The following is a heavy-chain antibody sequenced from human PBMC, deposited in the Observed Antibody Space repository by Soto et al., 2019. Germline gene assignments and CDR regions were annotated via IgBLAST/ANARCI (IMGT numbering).Heavy chain of an antibody. D-gene: IGHD2-21*02. J-gene: IGHJ5*02. CDR1: GGSIRSSLYY. CDR3: ASQFCSGGACFNWFDP. Sequence: SETLSLTCTVSGGSIRSSLYYWSWIRQPPGKGLEWIGYIFDSGITHYNPSLKNRVAMSVDTSKNQFSLNLTSVTAADTAVYFCASQFCSGGACFNWFDPWGHGTLVTVSS. V-gene: IGHV4-30-4*01. CDR2: IFDSGIT.